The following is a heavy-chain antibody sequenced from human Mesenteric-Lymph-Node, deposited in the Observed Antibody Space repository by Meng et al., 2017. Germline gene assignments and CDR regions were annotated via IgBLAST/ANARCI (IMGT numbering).Heavy chain of an antibody. D-gene: IGHD3-10*01. Sequence: GESLKISCAASGFTFSSYGMHWVRQAPGKGLEWVAVIWYDGSNKYYADSVKGRFTISRDNSKNTLYLQMNSLRAEDTAVYYCAKGGITMVRGLPNYFDYWGQGTLVTVSS. CDR1: GFTFSSYG. CDR2: IWYDGSNK. V-gene: IGHV3-33*06. J-gene: IGHJ4*02. CDR3: AKGGITMVRGLPNYFDY.